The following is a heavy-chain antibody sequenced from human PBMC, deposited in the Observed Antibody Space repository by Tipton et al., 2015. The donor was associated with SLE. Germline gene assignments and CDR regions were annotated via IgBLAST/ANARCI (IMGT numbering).Heavy chain of an antibody. CDR2: IKSQTDGGTA. CDR1: GLTFSSAW. J-gene: IGHJ6*04. D-gene: IGHD3-16*02. Sequence: GSLRLSCAASGLTFSSAWMSWVRQAPGQGLEWIGRIKSQTDGGTADYAAPVKGRLTISRDDSKSMLYLEMNNLKTEDTAIYYCNTDRLDFWGKGTTVTVSS. CDR3: NTDRLDF. V-gene: IGHV3-15*01.